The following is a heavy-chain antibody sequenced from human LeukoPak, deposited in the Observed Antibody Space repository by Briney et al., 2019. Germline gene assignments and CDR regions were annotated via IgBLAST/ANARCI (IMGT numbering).Heavy chain of an antibody. J-gene: IGHJ3*02. V-gene: IGHV7-4-1*02. Sequence: ASVKVSCKASGYTFTNYAMNWVRQAPGQGLEWMGWINTNTGNPTYAQGFTGRFVFSLDTSVSTAYLQISSLKAEDTAVYYCARTTYYYDSSGSQHEAFDIWGQGTMVTVSS. CDR2: INTNTGNP. D-gene: IGHD3-22*01. CDR3: ARTTYYYDSSGSQHEAFDI. CDR1: GYTFTNYA.